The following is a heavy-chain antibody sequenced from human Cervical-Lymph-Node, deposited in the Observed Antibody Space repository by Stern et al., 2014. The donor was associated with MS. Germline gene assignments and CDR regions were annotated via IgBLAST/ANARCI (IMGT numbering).Heavy chain of an antibody. J-gene: IGHJ4*02. CDR3: AREHTAMVFGY. Sequence: VQLVESGAEVKKPGASVKVSCKASGYTFTSYCVHWVRKAPGEGIEWMGRIDASDGSTRYAQKFQGRVNLRQGTATRTDYMELNSLRSDDTAMYYCAREHTAMVFGYWGQGTLVTVSS. CDR2: IDASDGST. D-gene: IGHD5-18*01. CDR1: GYTFTSYC. V-gene: IGHV1-46*01.